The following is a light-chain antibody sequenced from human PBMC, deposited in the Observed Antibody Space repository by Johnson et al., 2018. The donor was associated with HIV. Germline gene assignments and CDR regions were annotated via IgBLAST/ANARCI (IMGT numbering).Light chain of an antibody. CDR2: RNN. Sequence: QSVLTQPPSASGTPGQRVTISCSGSSSNIGSNTVNWYQQLPGTAPKLLIYRNNQRPSGVPDRFSGSKSGTSASLAISGLQAEDEADYYCAAWDDSLRGVFGTGTKFTVL. CDR3: AAWDDSLRGV. V-gene: IGLV1-44*01. CDR1: SSNIGSNT. J-gene: IGLJ1*01.